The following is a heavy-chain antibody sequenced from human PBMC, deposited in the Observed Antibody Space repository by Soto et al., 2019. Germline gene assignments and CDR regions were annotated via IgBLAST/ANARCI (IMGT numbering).Heavy chain of an antibody. Sequence: PSETLSLTCAVYGGSFSGYYWSWMRQPPGKGLEWIGEINHSGSTNYNPSLKSRVTISVDTSKNQFSLKLSSVTAADTAVYYCARGRHILTGYYRDLNYGMDVWGQGTTVT. CDR2: INHSGST. CDR1: GGSFSGYY. J-gene: IGHJ6*02. V-gene: IGHV4-34*01. D-gene: IGHD3-9*01. CDR3: ARGRHILTGYYRDLNYGMDV.